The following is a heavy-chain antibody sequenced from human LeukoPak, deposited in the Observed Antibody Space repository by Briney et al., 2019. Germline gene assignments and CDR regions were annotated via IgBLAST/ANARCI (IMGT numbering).Heavy chain of an antibody. D-gene: IGHD6-13*01. J-gene: IGHJ4*02. CDR1: GFIFSNYE. CDR3: ARFDSASGTGFDY. Sequence: GGSLRLSCAASGFIFSNYEMNWVRQAPGKGLEWISYISSSGSAKYYADSLKGRFTVSRDNAKNSLYLHMNSLRAEDTAVYWCARFDSASGTGFDYWGQGTPVTVSS. CDR2: ISSSGSAK. V-gene: IGHV3-48*03.